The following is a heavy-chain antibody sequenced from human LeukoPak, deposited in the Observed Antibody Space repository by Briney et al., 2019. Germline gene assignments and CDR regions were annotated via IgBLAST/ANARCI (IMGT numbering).Heavy chain of an antibody. V-gene: IGHV1-18*01. D-gene: IGHD3-10*01. Sequence: GASVKVSCKASGYTFTSYGINWVRQAPRQGLEWMGWISAYNGNTNYAQKFQGRVTMTTDTSTSTAYMELRSLRSDDTAVYYCAREITMVRGVIILDYYYYMDVWGKGTTVTISS. CDR3: AREITMVRGVIILDYYYYMDV. CDR1: GYTFTSYG. J-gene: IGHJ6*03. CDR2: ISAYNGNT.